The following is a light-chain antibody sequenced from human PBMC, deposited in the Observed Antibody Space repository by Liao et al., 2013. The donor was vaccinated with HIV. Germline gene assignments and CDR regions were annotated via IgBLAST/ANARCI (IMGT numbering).Light chain of an antibody. V-gene: IGLV3-1*01. Sequence: YELTQPPSLSVSPGQTAIISCSGHALGGKYISWYQHPPGQSPVVLIYQDTKRPSGIPERFTGSNSGDTATLTISGTQAMDEADYYCQAWDSRTVAFGGGTKLTVL. CDR1: ALGGKY. J-gene: IGLJ2*01. CDR3: QAWDSRTVA. CDR2: QDT.